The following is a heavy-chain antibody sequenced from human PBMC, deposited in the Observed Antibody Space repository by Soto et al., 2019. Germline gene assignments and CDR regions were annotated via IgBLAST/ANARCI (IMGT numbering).Heavy chain of an antibody. D-gene: IGHD1-1*01. CDR1: GGSITSSGSA. J-gene: IGHJ4*02. V-gene: IGHV4-39*01. CDR3: ARHIHNQGFEYYFDS. Sequence: SETLSLTCNASGGSITSSGSAWGWIRQSPGKGLEWVGTIDYSGNIYYIPSLKSRITISVDTSKKQISLKLSSVTAADTAVYYCARHIHNQGFEYYFDSWGQGTLVTVSS. CDR2: IDYSGNI.